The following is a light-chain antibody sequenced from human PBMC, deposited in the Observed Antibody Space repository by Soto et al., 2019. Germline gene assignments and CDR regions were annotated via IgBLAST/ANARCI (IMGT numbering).Light chain of an antibody. CDR2: AAS. J-gene: IGKJ1*01. CDR3: QQSYTTPIT. CDR1: QSIKNY. V-gene: IGKV1-39*01. Sequence: DIQMTQSPSSLSASVGDRFTITCLASQSIKNYLNWYQQKPGKAPKLLIYAASSLQGGVPSRFSGSGSGTDFTLTISSLQPEDFATYYCQQSYTTPITFGQGTKVDIK.